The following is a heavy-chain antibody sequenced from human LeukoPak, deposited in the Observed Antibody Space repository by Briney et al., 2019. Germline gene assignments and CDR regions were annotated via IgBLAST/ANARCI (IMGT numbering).Heavy chain of an antibody. CDR2: IIPILSIA. CDR1: GGTFSSYA. CDR3: ARDNGGRYYFDY. V-gene: IGHV1-69*04. D-gene: IGHD3-16*01. Sequence: GSSVKVSCKASGGTFSSYAISWVRQAPGQGLEWMGRIIPILSIANYAQKFQDRVTITADKSTSTAYMELSSLRSEDTAVYYCARDNGGRYYFDYWGQGTLVTVSS. J-gene: IGHJ4*02.